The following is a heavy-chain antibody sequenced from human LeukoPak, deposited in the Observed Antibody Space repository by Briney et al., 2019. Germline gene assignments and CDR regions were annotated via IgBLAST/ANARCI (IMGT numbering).Heavy chain of an antibody. V-gene: IGHV4-39*07. D-gene: IGHD3-10*01. J-gene: IGHJ4*02. CDR2: IYHSGST. Sequence: ETLSLTCTVSGGSISSSGFYWGWIRQPPGKGLEWIGSIYHSGSTYYNPSLESRVTISVDKSKNQFSLKLRFVTAADTAVYYCARGITMVRGVINRHFDYWGQGTLVTVSS. CDR1: GGSISSSGFY. CDR3: ARGITMVRGVINRHFDY.